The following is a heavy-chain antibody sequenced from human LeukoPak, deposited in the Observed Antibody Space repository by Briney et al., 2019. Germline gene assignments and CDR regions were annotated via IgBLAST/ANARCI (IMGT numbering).Heavy chain of an antibody. CDR1: GFTFSSYS. CDR3: ARATLTHCSGGSCYGRHFEY. D-gene: IGHD2-15*01. J-gene: IGHJ4*02. Sequence: GGSLRLSCAASGFTFSSYSMNWVRQAPGKGLEWVSSINSSSSYIYYADSVKGRFTISRDNAKNSLYLQMNSLRAEDTAVYYCARATLTHCSGGSCYGRHFEYWGQGTLVTVSS. CDR2: INSSSSYI. V-gene: IGHV3-21*01.